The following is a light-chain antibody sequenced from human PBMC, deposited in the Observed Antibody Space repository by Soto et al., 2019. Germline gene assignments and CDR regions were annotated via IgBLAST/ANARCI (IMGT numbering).Light chain of an antibody. CDR1: SSNIGAGYD. V-gene: IGLV1-40*01. J-gene: IGLJ2*01. CDR3: QSYDSSLREV. Sequence: QSVLTQPPSVSGAPGQRVTISCTGSSSNIGAGYDVHWYQQLPGTAPKLLIYGNSNRPSGVPDRFSGSKSGTSASLAITGLQAEDGAHYYCQSYDSSLREVFGGGTQLTVL. CDR2: GNS.